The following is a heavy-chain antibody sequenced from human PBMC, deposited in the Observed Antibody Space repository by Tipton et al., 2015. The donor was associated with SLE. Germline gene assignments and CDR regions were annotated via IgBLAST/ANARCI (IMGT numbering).Heavy chain of an antibody. J-gene: IGHJ6*03. V-gene: IGHV4-39*07. D-gene: IGHD7-27*01. CDR2: INTGGGT. CDR3: VRGPWAYYYYMDG. Sequence: PGLVKPSETLSLTCTVSGGSITSSSYFWGWIRQSPGKGLEWIGNINTGGGTYRNPSLMSRVTISVDTSKTQFSLIVTSVTAADTAVYYCVRGPWAYYYYMDGWGKGTKVTVSS. CDR1: GGSITSSSYF.